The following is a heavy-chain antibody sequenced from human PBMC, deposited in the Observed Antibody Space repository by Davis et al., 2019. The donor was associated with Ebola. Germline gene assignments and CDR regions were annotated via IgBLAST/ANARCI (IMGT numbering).Heavy chain of an antibody. J-gene: IGHJ4*02. CDR3: AREFLVYAILDY. Sequence: ASVKVSCKASGYTFTSYGISWVRQAPGQGLEWMGWISAYNGNTNYAQKFQGWVTMTRDTSISTAYMELSSLRSEDTAVYYCAREFLVYAILDYWGQGTLVTVSS. V-gene: IGHV1-18*01. D-gene: IGHD2-8*01. CDR1: GYTFTSYG. CDR2: ISAYNGNT.